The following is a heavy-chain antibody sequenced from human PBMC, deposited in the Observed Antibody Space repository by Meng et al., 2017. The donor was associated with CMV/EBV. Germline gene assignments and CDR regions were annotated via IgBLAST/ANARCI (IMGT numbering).Heavy chain of an antibody. CDR2: ISYDGSNK. J-gene: IGHJ5*02. D-gene: IGHD3-22*01. CDR3: ARTGPQYTMIETHLNNWFDP. CDR1: GFTFSSYA. V-gene: IGHV3-30*04. Sequence: GGSLRLSCAASGFTFSSYAMHWVRQAPGKGLEWVAVISYDGSNKYYADSVKGRFTISRDNSKSTLYLQMNSLRAEDTAVYYCARTGPQYTMIETHLNNWFDPWGQGTLVTVSS.